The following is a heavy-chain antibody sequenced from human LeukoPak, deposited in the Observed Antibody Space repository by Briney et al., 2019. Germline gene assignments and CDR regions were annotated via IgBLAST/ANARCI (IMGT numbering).Heavy chain of an antibody. D-gene: IGHD7-27*01. V-gene: IGHV1-2*02. CDR1: GYSFTGYH. Sequence: GASVNVSCKAFGYSFTGYHLHWVRQAPRQGLEWMGWVNPKTGGTNYARKFQGRVTMTRDTSINTVNMELSRPTSDDTAVYYCARAFSSKLEWSAYVTGDAAFDVWGQGTMITVS. CDR3: ARAFSSKLEWSAYVTGDAAFDV. CDR2: VNPKTGGT. J-gene: IGHJ3*01.